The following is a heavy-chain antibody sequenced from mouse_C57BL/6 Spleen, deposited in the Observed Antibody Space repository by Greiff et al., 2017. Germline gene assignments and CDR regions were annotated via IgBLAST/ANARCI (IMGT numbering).Heavy chain of an antibody. CDR2: IYPGNSDT. CDR3: TRSSSGYVLQAWFAY. D-gene: IGHD3-2*02. J-gene: IGHJ3*01. V-gene: IGHV1-5*01. CDR1: GYTFTSYW. Sequence: EVKLQESGTVLARPGASVKMSCKTSGYTFTSYWMHWVKQRPGQGLEWIGAIYPGNSDTSYNQKFKGKAKLTAVTSASTAYMELSSLTNEDSAVYYCTRSSSGYVLQAWFAYWGQGTLVTVSA.